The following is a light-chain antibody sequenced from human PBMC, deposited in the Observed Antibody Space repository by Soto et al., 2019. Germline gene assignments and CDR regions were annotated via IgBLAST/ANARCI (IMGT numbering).Light chain of an antibody. CDR3: STWDDTLDAYV. CDR2: NNN. V-gene: IGLV1-44*01. Sequence: QSVLPQPPSASAPPGQRVAISCSGASSNIGDNPVNWYQHLPGAAPTLLIYNNNQRPSGVPDRFSGSKSGASASLAISGLRSEDEADYYCSTWDDTLDAYVFGTGTKLTVL. CDR1: SSNIGDNP. J-gene: IGLJ1*01.